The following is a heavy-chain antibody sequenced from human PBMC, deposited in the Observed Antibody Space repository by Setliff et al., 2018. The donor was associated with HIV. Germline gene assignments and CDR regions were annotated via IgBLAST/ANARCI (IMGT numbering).Heavy chain of an antibody. D-gene: IGHD3-22*01. CDR2: ISFDGGKE. CDR3: ARGGYFDSSSAGALDV. Sequence: GGSLRLSCAASGFTFTGHAMHWVRQAPGKGLEWVALISFDGGKEYYADSVKGRFTISRDNSKDTLYLQMYSLGPEDTAVYYCARGGYFDSSSAGALDVWGQGTLVTVSS. V-gene: IGHV3-30*04. CDR1: GFTFTGHA. J-gene: IGHJ3*01.